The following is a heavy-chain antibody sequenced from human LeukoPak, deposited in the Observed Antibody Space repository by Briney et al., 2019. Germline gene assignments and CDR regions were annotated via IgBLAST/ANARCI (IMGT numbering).Heavy chain of an antibody. CDR1: GYTFTGYY. J-gene: IGHJ4*02. V-gene: IGHV1-2*02. CDR2: INPNSGGT. D-gene: IGHD4-17*01. Sequence: ASVKVSCKASGYTFTGYYMHWVRQAPGQGLEWMGWINPNSGGTNYAQKFQGRVTMTRDTSISTAYMELSRLRSDDTAVYYCARDDVTTGGAIDYWGQGTPVTVSS. CDR3: ARDDVTTGGAIDY.